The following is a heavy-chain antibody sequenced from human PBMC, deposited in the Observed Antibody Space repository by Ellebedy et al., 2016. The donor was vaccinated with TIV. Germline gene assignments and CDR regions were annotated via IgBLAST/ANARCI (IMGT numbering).Heavy chain of an antibody. CDR3: ARAVGHGYVNLYYGLDV. CDR2: INDSGST. D-gene: IGHD5-12*01. V-gene: IGHV4-34*01. Sequence: SETLSLXXDVYGESFSSYYWSWIRQPPGKGLEWTGEINDSGSTNYNASLKSRVTMSVDMVKRHFSLNLYSVTSADSAVYYCARAVGHGYVNLYYGLDVWGRGTTVIVSS. CDR1: GESFSSYY. J-gene: IGHJ6*02.